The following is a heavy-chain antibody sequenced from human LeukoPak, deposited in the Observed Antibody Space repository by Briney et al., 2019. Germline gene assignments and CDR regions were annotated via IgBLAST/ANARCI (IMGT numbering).Heavy chain of an antibody. V-gene: IGHV4-39*01. J-gene: IGHJ5*02. CDR3: ARRGYCSSTSCYEYWFDP. Sequence: PSETLSLTCTVSGGSISSSSYYWGWLRQPPGKGLEWIGLVYYSGSTYYNTSLKSRLTISVDTSKNQFSLKLRSVTATDTAVYYCARRGYCSSTSCYEYWFDPWGQRTLVTASS. D-gene: IGHD2-2*01. CDR1: GGSISSSSYY. CDR2: VYYSGST.